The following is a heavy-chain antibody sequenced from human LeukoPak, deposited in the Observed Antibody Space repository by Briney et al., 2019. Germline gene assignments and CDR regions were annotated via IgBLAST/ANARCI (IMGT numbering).Heavy chain of an antibody. CDR1: GGSISSYC. Sequence: PSETLSLTCTVSGGSISSYCWSWIRQPPGKGLEWIGYIYYSGSTNYNPSLKSRVTISVDTSKNQFSLKLSSVTAADTAVYYCARDSVAGTFDYWGQGTLVTVSS. V-gene: IGHV4-59*01. CDR3: ARDSVAGTFDY. D-gene: IGHD6-19*01. J-gene: IGHJ4*02. CDR2: IYYSGST.